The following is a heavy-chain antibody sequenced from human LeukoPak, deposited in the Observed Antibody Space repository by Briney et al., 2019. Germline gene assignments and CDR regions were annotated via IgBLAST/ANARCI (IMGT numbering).Heavy chain of an antibody. CDR3: TRREDCGDDCPYYFDY. CDR2: INTSGGRT. V-gene: IGHV3-23*01. J-gene: IGHJ4*02. D-gene: IGHD2-21*02. CDR1: GFTFKNYG. Sequence: GGSLRLSCGASGFTFKNYGMNWVRQAPGKGLEWVSTINTSGGRTYYADSVKGRFTISRDNSKNTLYLQMNSLRAEDTAVYYCTRREDCGDDCPYYFDYWGQGTLVTVSS.